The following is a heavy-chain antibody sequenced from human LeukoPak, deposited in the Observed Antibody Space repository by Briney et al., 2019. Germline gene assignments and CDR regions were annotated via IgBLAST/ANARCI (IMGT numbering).Heavy chain of an antibody. CDR3: ARRWYSWHDHAFDI. V-gene: IGHV4-4*09. D-gene: IGHD1-1*01. CDR2: IYTSGST. CDR1: GGSISSSY. J-gene: IGHJ3*02. Sequence: SETLSLTSNVSGGSISSSYWGWIRQPPGKGLEWIGYIYTSGSTNYNPSLKSRVAISVDTSKNQFSLTLSSVNPADTAVYYWARRWYSWHDHAFDIWGQGTMVTVSS.